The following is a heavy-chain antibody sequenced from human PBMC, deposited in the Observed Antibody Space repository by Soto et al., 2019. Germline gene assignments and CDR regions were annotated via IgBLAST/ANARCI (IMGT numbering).Heavy chain of an antibody. V-gene: IGHV3-30*18. CDR3: AKERYSSGWSQGLVDY. Sequence: QVQLVESGGGVVQPGRSLRLSCAASGFTFSSYGMHWVRQAPGKGLEWVAVISYDGSNKYYADSVKGRFTISRDNSKNTLYLQMNSLRAEDTAVYYRAKERYSSGWSQGLVDYWGQGTLVTVSS. D-gene: IGHD6-19*01. CDR1: GFTFSSYG. CDR2: ISYDGSNK. J-gene: IGHJ4*02.